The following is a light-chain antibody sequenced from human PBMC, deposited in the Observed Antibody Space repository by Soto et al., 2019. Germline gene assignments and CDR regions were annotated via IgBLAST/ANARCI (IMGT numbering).Light chain of an antibody. V-gene: IGLV4-60*02. CDR2: LEGSGSY. CDR1: SGHSSDS. J-gene: IGLJ3*02. Sequence: QSVLTQPSSASASLGSSVTLTCTLSSGHSSDSIEWHQQQPGKAPRYLMKLEGSGSYNKGSGVPDRFSGSSSSAARYLTISSLQFEDEADYYCETWDSSTVVFGGGTKLTVL. CDR3: ETWDSSTVV.